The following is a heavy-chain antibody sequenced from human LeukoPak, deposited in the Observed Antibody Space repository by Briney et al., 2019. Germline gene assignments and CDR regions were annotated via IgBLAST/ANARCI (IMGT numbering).Heavy chain of an antibody. V-gene: IGHV4-61*02. D-gene: IGHD3-10*01. CDR1: GGSISSGSHY. J-gene: IGHJ4*02. CDR3: ARAIPYYYGSGSYLLMYYFDY. CDR2: IYTSGST. Sequence: SQTLSLTCTVSGGSISSGSHYWSWIRQPAGKGLEWIGRIYTSGSTNYNPSLKSRVTISVDTSKNQFSLKLSSVTAADTAVYYCARAIPYYYGSGSYLLMYYFDYWGQGTLVTVSS.